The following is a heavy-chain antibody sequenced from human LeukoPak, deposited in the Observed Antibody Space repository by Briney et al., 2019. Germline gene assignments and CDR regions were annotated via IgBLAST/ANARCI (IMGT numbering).Heavy chain of an antibody. Sequence: GRSLRLSCVASGFTFSGYAMHWVRQAPGKGLEWVAVIANDGRDKHYADSVKGRFTFSRDNSKNTVYLQMNSPRTEDTAVYYCARDRNAPAIYYFDYWGQGALVTVSS. CDR2: IANDGRDK. D-gene: IGHD2-2*02. CDR3: ARDRNAPAIYYFDY. CDR1: GFTFSGYA. V-gene: IGHV3-30*04. J-gene: IGHJ4*02.